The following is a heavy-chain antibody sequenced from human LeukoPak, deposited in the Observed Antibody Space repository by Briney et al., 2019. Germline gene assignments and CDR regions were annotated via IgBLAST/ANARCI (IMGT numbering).Heavy chain of an antibody. Sequence: PSETLSLTCTVSGGSISSYYWSWIRQPAGKGLEWIGRIYTSGSTNYNPSLKSRVTMSVDTSKNQFSLKLSSVTAADTAVYYCARDIPPIPSYYYGSGSYYNWFDPWGQGTLVTVSS. D-gene: IGHD3-10*01. CDR3: ARDIPPIPSYYYGSGSYYNWFDP. CDR2: IYTSGST. V-gene: IGHV4-4*07. CDR1: GGSISSYY. J-gene: IGHJ5*02.